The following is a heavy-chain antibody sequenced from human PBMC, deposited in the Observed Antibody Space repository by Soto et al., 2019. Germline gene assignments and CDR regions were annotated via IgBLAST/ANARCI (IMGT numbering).Heavy chain of an antibody. CDR1: GYTFSSYG. D-gene: IGHD1-26*01. V-gene: IGHV1-18*01. CDR3: ARDPSIVGASALDY. CDR2: SSAYNGNT. Sequence: ASVKVSCKASGYTFSSYGISWVRQAPGQGLEWMGWSSAYNGNTNYAQKVQGGVTMTTDTSTSTAYMELRSLRSDDTAVYYCARDPSIVGASALDYWGQGTLVTVSS. J-gene: IGHJ4*02.